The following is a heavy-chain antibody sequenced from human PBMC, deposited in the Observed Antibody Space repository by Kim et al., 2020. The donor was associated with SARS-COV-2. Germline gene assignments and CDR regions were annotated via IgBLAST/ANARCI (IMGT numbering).Heavy chain of an antibody. D-gene: IGHD2-15*01. CDR1: GFTLSIYG. CDR2: LWSDGTNQ. V-gene: IGHV3-33*01. J-gene: IGHJ4*02. Sequence: GGSLRLSCAASGFTLSIYGMHWVRQAPGKGLEWVAVLWSDGTNQYYTDSVKGRFTVSRDTSKNTMFLQMNSLRAEDTALYFCARDSGGYSDSWGQGTLVTVSS. CDR3: ARDSGGYSDS.